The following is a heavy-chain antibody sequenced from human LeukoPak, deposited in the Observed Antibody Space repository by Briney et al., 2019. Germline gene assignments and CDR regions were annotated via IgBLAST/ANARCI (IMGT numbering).Heavy chain of an antibody. CDR2: ISHDGNIR. V-gene: IGHV3-30*03. Sequence: GTSLRLSCIISGFPFDTYGMHWARQAPGKGLEWLTLISHDGNIRYYADSVKGRFTVSRDNSKNMVYLQMNGLRAEDTAVYYCARSPVGSSGYYLYYFDYWGQGTLVTVSS. CDR1: GFPFDTYG. J-gene: IGHJ4*02. CDR3: ARSPVGSSGYYLYYFDY. D-gene: IGHD3-22*01.